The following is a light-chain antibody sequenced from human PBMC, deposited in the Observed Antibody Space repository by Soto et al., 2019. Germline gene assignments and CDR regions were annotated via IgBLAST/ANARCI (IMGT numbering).Light chain of an antibody. CDR3: QHYVRFPWT. J-gene: IGKJ1*01. CDR2: SAS. CDR1: QSVSRW. V-gene: IGKV1-5*03. Sequence: DIQMTQSPSTLSASLGDRVTITCRASQSVSRWLAWFQQKPGKAPHLLISSASTLERGGPSRFSGTASGTQFSLTINRLQPDDFATYLCQHYVRFPWTF.